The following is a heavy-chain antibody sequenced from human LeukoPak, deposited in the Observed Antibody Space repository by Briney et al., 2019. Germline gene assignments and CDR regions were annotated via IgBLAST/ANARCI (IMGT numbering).Heavy chain of an antibody. V-gene: IGHV4-31*03. Sequence: SETLSLTCTVSGGSISSGGYYWSWIRQHPGKGLEWIGYIYYSGSTYYNPSLKSRVTISVDTSKNQFSPKLSSVTAADTAVYYCARDLRSSSYYYYGMDVWGQGTTVTVSS. CDR2: IYYSGST. J-gene: IGHJ6*02. D-gene: IGHD6-6*01. CDR1: GGSISSGGYY. CDR3: ARDLRSSSYYYYGMDV.